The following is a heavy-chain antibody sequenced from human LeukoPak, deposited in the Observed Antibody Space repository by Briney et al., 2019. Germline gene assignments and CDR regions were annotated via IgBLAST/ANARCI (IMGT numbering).Heavy chain of an antibody. CDR2: ISGTGGST. D-gene: IGHD6-6*01. V-gene: IGHV3-23*01. J-gene: IGHJ4*02. CDR1: GFTFSSYA. CDR3: ARDKYSSSSYYFDY. Sequence: GGSLRLSCAASGFTFSSYAMTWVRQAPGKGLEWVSAISGTGGSTYYADSVKGRFTISRDNSKNTLYLQMNSLRAEDTAVYYCARDKYSSSSYYFDYWGQGTLVTVSS.